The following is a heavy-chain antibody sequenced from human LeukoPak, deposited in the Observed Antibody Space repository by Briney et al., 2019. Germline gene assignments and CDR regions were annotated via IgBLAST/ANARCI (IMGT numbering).Heavy chain of an antibody. CDR2: ISGSGGGT. CDR1: GFTFSSYA. J-gene: IGHJ4*02. D-gene: IGHD6-19*01. Sequence: GGSLRLSCSASGFTFSSYAVSWVRQAPGKGLEWVSAISGSGGGTYYAASVKGRFTISRDNSKNTLYLQMNSLSTEDTAVYYCAKTTTGYSSGRYPGWPVDYWGQGTLVTASS. CDR3: AKTTTGYSSGRYPGWPVDY. V-gene: IGHV3-23*01.